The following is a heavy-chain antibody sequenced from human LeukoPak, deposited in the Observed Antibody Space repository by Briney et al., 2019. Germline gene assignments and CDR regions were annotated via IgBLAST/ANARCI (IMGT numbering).Heavy chain of an antibody. V-gene: IGHV4-59*08. J-gene: IGHJ3*02. Sequence: PSETLSLTCTVSGGSISSYYWSWIRQPPGEGLEWIGYIYYSGSTNYNPSLKSRVTISVDTSKNQFSLKLSSVTAADTAVYYCARRYSYGASDAFDIWGQGTMVTVSS. CDR3: ARRYSYGASDAFDI. D-gene: IGHD5-18*01. CDR2: IYYSGST. CDR1: GGSISSYY.